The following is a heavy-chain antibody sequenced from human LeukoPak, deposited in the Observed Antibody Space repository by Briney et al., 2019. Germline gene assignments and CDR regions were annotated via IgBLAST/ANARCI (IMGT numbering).Heavy chain of an antibody. CDR3: ATNRPVGGAYWGSFDI. J-gene: IGHJ3*02. CDR2: FHNTGGT. V-gene: IGHV4-59*01. Sequence: SETLSLTCSVSGGSILSYYWSWIRQPPGKGLEWIGYFHNTGGTNYNPYVKSRVTISVDTSKNQVSLKMTSVTAADTAVYYCATNRPVGGAYWGSFDIWGQGTLVTVSS. D-gene: IGHD2-8*02. CDR1: GGSILSYY.